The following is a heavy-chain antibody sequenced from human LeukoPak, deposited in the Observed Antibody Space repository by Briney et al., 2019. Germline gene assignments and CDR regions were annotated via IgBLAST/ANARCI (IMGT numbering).Heavy chain of an antibody. CDR3: AREGYGSGSYYNLPFDY. J-gene: IGHJ4*02. D-gene: IGHD3-10*01. CDR2: INPSGGST. CDR1: GYTFTSYY. V-gene: IGHV1-46*01. Sequence: ASVKVSCKASGYTFTSYYMHWVRQAPGQGLEWMGIINPSGGSTSYAQKFQGGVTMTRDTSTSTVYMELSSLRSEDTAVYYCAREGYGSGSYYNLPFDYWGQGTLVTVSS.